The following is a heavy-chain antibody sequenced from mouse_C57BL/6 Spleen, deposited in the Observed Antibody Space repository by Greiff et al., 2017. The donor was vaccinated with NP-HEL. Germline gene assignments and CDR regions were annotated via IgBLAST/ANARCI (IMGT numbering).Heavy chain of an antibody. CDR3: ARRDYGNYVYAMDY. CDR1: GYAFSSYW. CDR2: IYPGDGDT. J-gene: IGHJ4*01. D-gene: IGHD2-1*01. V-gene: IGHV1-80*01. Sequence: LQQSGASVKISCKASGYAFSSYWMNWVKQRPGKGLEWIGQIYPGDGDTNYNGKFKGKATLTADKSSSTAYMQLSSLTSEDSAVYFCARRDYGNYVYAMDYWGQGTSVTVSS.